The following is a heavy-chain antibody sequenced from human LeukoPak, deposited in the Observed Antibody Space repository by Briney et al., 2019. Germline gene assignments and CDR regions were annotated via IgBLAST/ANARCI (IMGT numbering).Heavy chain of an antibody. Sequence: GGSLRLSCAASGFTFSSYSMNWVRQTPGRGLEWVSYISSSSSTIYYADSVRGRFTISRDNAKNSLYLQMNSLRDEDTAVYYCARVHRLPGIDKADYWGQGTLVTVSS. CDR2: ISSSSSTI. J-gene: IGHJ4*02. CDR1: GFTFSSYS. D-gene: IGHD2-15*01. V-gene: IGHV3-48*02. CDR3: ARVHRLPGIDKADY.